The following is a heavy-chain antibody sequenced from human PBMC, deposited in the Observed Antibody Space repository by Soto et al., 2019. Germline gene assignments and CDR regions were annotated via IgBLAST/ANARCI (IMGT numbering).Heavy chain of an antibody. J-gene: IGHJ4*02. Sequence: VASVKVSCKASGDTFNSYAVNWVRQAPGQGLEWMGGIIPIFGAANYAQKFQGRVTITADESTSTVYMELRSLRSDDTAVFYCARELGITPAGPRPYDYGGQGPPVT. CDR2: IIPIFGAA. CDR1: GDTFNSYA. V-gene: IGHV1-69*13. CDR3: ARELGITPAGPRPYDY. D-gene: IGHD6-25*01.